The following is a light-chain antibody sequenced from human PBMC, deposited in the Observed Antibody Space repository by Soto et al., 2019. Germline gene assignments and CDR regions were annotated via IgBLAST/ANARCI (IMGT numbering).Light chain of an antibody. CDR2: AAS. CDR1: QDISTW. CDR3: QQYNHYSEA. Sequence: DIQMTNSPSTLSASLRDSFTMTCRASQDISTWLAWYQQKPGRAPKLLIYAASSLESGVPSTFSGSGSGTEFTLTISSLQPDDFATYYCQQYNHYSEAFGQGTKVDIK. V-gene: IGKV1-5*01. J-gene: IGKJ1*01.